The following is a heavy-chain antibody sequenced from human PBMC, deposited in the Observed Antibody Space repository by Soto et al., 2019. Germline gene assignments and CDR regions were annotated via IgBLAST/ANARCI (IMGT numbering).Heavy chain of an antibody. CDR3: ARDRESSGWHKGPRNWFDP. D-gene: IGHD6-19*01. V-gene: IGHV1-46*01. CDR1: GYTFTSYY. J-gene: IGHJ5*02. Sequence: GALVKVSCKASGYTFTSYYMHWVRQAPGQGPEWMGIINPSGGSTSYAQKFQGRVTMTRDTSTSTVYMELSSLRSEDTAVYYCARDRESSGWHKGPRNWFDPWGQGTLVTVSS. CDR2: INPSGGST.